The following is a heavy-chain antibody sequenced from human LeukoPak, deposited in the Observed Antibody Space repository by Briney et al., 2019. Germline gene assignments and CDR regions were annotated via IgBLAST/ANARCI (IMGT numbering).Heavy chain of an antibody. Sequence: GGSLRLSCAASGFTFSSYAMSWVRQAPGKGLEWVSAISGSGGSTYYADSVKGRFTISRDNSKNTLYLQMNSLRAEDTAVYYCAKVAWSYCSSTSCYSDYWGQGTLVTVSS. CDR2: ISGSGGST. CDR1: GFTFSSYA. J-gene: IGHJ4*02. CDR3: AKVAWSYCSSTSCYSDY. D-gene: IGHD2-2*01. V-gene: IGHV3-23*01.